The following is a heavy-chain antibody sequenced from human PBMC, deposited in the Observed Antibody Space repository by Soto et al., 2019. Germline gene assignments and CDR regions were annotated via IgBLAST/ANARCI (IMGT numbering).Heavy chain of an antibody. J-gene: IGHJ6*02. CDR3: AREGSSGYYYYYAMDV. CDR2: IYSGGST. V-gene: IGHV3-53*01. D-gene: IGHD6-19*01. CDR1: GFTVSSNY. Sequence: GGSLRLSCAASGFTVSSNYMSWVRQAPGKGLEWVSVIYSGGSTYYADSVKGRFTISRDNSKNTLYLQMNSLRAEDTAVYYCAREGSSGYYYYYAMDVWGQGTTVTVSS.